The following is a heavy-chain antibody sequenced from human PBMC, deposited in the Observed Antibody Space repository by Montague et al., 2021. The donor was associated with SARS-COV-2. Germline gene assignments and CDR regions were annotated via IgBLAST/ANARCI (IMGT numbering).Heavy chain of an antibody. D-gene: IGHD5-12*01. V-gene: IGHV4-59*01. J-gene: IGHJ4*02. Sequence: SEALSLTCTVSGGSISSYYWGWIRQPPGKGLEWIGYIYYSGSTXXXPSXKGRVTISVDTSKNQFSLKLSSVTAADTAVYYCARGGGYSGYDHDYWGQGTLVTVSS. CDR2: IYYSGST. CDR1: GGSISSYY. CDR3: ARGGGYSGYDHDY.